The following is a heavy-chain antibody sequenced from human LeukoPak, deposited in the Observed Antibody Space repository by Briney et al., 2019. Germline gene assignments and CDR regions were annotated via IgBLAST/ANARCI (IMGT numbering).Heavy chain of an antibody. CDR3: ARLSGTYLHYWFFDL. V-gene: IGHV4-39*01. CDR2: VYYTGNT. D-gene: IGHD1-26*01. CDR1: GVSISSGTYY. J-gene: IGHJ2*01. Sequence: PSETLSLTCAVSGVSISSGTYYWGWIRQPPGKGLEYIGNVYYTGNTFDIPSHKSRVTISVDTSKNQFSLKLSSVTAADTAVYHCARLSGTYLHYWFFDLWARGTLVTVPS.